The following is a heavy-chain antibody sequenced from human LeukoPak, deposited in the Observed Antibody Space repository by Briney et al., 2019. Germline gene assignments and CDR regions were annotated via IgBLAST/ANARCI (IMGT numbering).Heavy chain of an antibody. CDR2: IRSSSGPI. V-gene: IGHV3-48*01. J-gene: IGHJ4*02. CDR1: GFNFSNYA. CDR3: ARAPPGRKGYNPYYFDY. Sequence: GGSLRLSCAASGFNFSNYAMNWVRQAPGKGLEWVSYIRSSSGPIYYADSVKGRFTISRDNSKNTVYLQMNSLRVDDTAVYYCARAPPGRKGYNPYYFDYWGQGTRVTVSS. D-gene: IGHD5-24*01.